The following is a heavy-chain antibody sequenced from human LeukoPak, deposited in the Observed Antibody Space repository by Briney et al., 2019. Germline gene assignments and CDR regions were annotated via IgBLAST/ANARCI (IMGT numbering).Heavy chain of an antibody. J-gene: IGHJ5*02. V-gene: IGHV4-34*01. CDR2: INHSGST. Sequence: SETLSLTCAVYGGSFSGYYWSWIRQPPGKGLXXXXXINHSGSTNYNPSLKSRVTISVHTSKIQFSLNLSSVTAADTAVYYCARTERRIVVVPAARGWFDPWGQGTLVTVSS. CDR3: ARTERRIVVVPAARGWFDP. CDR1: GGSFSGYY. D-gene: IGHD2-2*01.